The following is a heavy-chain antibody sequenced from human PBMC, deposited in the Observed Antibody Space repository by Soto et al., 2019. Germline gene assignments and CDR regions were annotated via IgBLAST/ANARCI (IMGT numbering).Heavy chain of an antibody. CDR2: IWYDGSNK. D-gene: IGHD3-10*01. CDR3: ARDSWFEVRGYFDY. Sequence: QVQLVESGGGVVQPGRSLRLSCAASGFIFSSYGMHWVRQAPGKGLEWVAVIWYDGSNKYYADSVKGRFTISRDNSKNTLYLQMNSLRAEDTAVYYCARDSWFEVRGYFDYWGQGTLVTVSS. V-gene: IGHV3-33*01. CDR1: GFIFSSYG. J-gene: IGHJ4*02.